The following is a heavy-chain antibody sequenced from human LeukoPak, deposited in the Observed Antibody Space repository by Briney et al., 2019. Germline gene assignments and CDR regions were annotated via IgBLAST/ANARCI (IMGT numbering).Heavy chain of an antibody. CDR2: INSDGSST. CDR3: AREGATTAFDY. D-gene: IGHD1-26*01. Sequence: GGSLRLSCAASGFTFSGYWMHWVRQAPGKGLVWVSRINSDGSSTSYADSVKGRFTISRDNAKNTLYLQMNSLRAEDTAVYYCAREGATTAFDYWGQGTLVTVSS. CDR1: GFTFSGYW. J-gene: IGHJ4*02. V-gene: IGHV3-74*01.